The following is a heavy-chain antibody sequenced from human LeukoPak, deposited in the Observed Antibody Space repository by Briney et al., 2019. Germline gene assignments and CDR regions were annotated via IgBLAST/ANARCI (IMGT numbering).Heavy chain of an antibody. V-gene: IGHV3-53*01. Sequence: QSGGSLRLSCVVSGFTVSSDLMNWVRQAPGKGLEWVSAMNSGGDTYYADSVRGRFIISRDKSRNTLYLQMNSLRVDDTAVYYCARGGSMVRGVLWGQGTLVTVSS. CDR2: MNSGGDT. CDR3: ARGGSMVRGVL. CDR1: GFTVSSDL. D-gene: IGHD3-10*01. J-gene: IGHJ4*02.